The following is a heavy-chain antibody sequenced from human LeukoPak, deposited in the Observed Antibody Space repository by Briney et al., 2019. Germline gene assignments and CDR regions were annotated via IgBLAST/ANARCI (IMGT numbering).Heavy chain of an antibody. CDR3: ARDRHCANGVCHSPPGMDV. Sequence: GGSLRLSCAASGFTFSSYGMHWVRQAPGKGLEWVADIWFDGKNEHFADSVKGRFTISRDNSKDTMYLQINSLRAEDTAVYYCARDRHCANGVCHSPPGMDVWGQGTTVTVSS. J-gene: IGHJ6*02. V-gene: IGHV3-33*01. D-gene: IGHD2-8*01. CDR1: GFTFSSYG. CDR2: IWFDGKNE.